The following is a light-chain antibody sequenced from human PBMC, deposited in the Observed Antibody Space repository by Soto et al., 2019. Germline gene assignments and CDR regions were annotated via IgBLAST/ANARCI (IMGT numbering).Light chain of an antibody. CDR1: SNDVGKYNV. V-gene: IGLV2-23*01. CDR3: CSYAGSDSWV. J-gene: IGLJ3*02. Sequence: QSVLTQPASVSGSPGQSITMSCTGTSNDVGKYNVVSWYLHHPGNAPKLIIYEDTKRPSGPSNRCSGSRSGNTASLTISGLQAEDEAYYYCCSYAGSDSWVFGGGTKLTVL. CDR2: EDT.